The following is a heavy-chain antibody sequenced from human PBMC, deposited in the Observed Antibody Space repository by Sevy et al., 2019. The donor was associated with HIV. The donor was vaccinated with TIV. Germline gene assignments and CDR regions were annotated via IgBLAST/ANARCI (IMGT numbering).Heavy chain of an antibody. V-gene: IGHV1-24*01. CDR1: GYTLTELC. CDR2: FDPEDGET. D-gene: IGHD4-17*01. CDR3: ATGHYGDYSAFDI. J-gene: IGHJ3*02. Sequence: ASVKVSCKVSGYTLTELCMHWVRQAPGKGLEWMGGFDPEDGETIYAQKFQGRVTMTEDTSTDTAYMELSSLRSEDTAVYYCATGHYGDYSAFDIWGQGTMVTVSS.